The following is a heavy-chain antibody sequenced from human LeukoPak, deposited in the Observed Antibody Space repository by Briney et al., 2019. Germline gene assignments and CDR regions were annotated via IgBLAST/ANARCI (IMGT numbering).Heavy chain of an antibody. Sequence: PGGSLRLSCAASGFTFDDYAMHWVRQAPGKGLEWVSGISWNSGSIGYADSVKGRFTISRDNAKNSLYLQMNSLRAEDTALYYCAKEIAALDYRGQGTLVTVSS. D-gene: IGHD6-6*01. V-gene: IGHV3-9*01. J-gene: IGHJ4*02. CDR3: AKEIAALDY. CDR2: ISWNSGSI. CDR1: GFTFDDYA.